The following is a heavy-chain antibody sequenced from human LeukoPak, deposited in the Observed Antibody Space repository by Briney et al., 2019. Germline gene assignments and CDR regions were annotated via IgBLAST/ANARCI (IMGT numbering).Heavy chain of an antibody. CDR3: ARGEGTLAGRRWPYSFYYYVDV. D-gene: IGHD6-19*01. J-gene: IGHJ6*03. CDR2: INHSGTT. Sequence: SETLSLTCVVYGGSFSDYYWTWVRQPPGKGLEWIGEINHSGTTKYNLSLKSRVTISIHTSYTQFSMKLNSVTAADTAVYYCARGEGTLAGRRWPYSFYYYVDVWGKGTTVTVSS. V-gene: IGHV4-34*01. CDR1: GGSFSDYY.